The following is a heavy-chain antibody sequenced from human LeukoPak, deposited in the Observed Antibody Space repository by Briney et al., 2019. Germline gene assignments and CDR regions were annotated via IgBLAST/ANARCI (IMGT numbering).Heavy chain of an antibody. V-gene: IGHV3-30-3*01. Sequence: GGSLRLSCAASGFTFSRYIMHWVRQAPGKGLEWVAVISYDGSNKCYSDSVKGRFTISRDNSKNTLYLRMNSLRPEDTAVYYCAKDYGGNSIDYWGQGTLVTVSS. CDR1: GFTFSRYI. D-gene: IGHD4-23*01. CDR2: ISYDGSNK. J-gene: IGHJ4*02. CDR3: AKDYGGNSIDY.